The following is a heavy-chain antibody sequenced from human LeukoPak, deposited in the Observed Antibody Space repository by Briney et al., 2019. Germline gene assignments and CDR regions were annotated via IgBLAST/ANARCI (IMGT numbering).Heavy chain of an antibody. Sequence: PSETLSLTCTVSGASVSSGSYYWSWIRQPPGKGLEWIGYIHSSGSTNYNPSLKSRVTISVDTSKNQFSLNLSSVNAADTAVYYCARFFVTGTTWDYLDFWGQGTLVTVSS. V-gene: IGHV4-61*01. CDR2: IHSSGST. CDR1: GASVSSGSYY. J-gene: IGHJ4*02. CDR3: ARFFVTGTTWDYLDF. D-gene: IGHD1-7*01.